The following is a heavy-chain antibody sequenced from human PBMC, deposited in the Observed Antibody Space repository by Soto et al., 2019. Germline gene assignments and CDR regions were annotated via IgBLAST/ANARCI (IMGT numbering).Heavy chain of an antibody. V-gene: IGHV3-23*01. CDR1: GITFSSYA. Sequence: GGFLRLSCASPGITFSSYAMSWVRQAPGEGLEWVSAISGSGGSTYYADSVKGRFTISRDNSKNTLYLQMNSLRAEDTAVYYCAKERFDWLFLYYYYGMDVWGQGTTVTVSS. D-gene: IGHD3-9*01. J-gene: IGHJ6*02. CDR3: AKERFDWLFLYYYYGMDV. CDR2: ISGSGGST.